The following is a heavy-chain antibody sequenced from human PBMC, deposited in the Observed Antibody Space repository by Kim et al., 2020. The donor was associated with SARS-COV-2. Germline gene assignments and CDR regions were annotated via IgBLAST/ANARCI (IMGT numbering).Heavy chain of an antibody. D-gene: IGHD6-19*01. J-gene: IGHJ4*02. V-gene: IGHV1-69*13. CDR1: GGAFSSYA. CDR2: IIPIFGTA. Sequence: SVKVSCKASGGAFSSYAISWVRQAPGQGLEWMGGIIPIFGTANYAQKFQGRVTITADESTSTAYMELSSLRSEDTAVYYCAREGYSSGCFDYWGQGTLVTVSS. CDR3: AREGYSSGCFDY.